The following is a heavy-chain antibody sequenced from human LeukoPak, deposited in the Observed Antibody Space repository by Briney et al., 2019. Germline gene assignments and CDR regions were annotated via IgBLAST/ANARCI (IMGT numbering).Heavy chain of an antibody. CDR2: ISGSGGST. CDR3: ARRSIENGYENGLDV. D-gene: IGHD5-12*01. CDR1: GFTFSSYA. J-gene: IGHJ6*02. Sequence: PGGSLRLSCAASGFTFSSYAMSWVRQAPGKGLEWVSAISGSGGSTYYADSVKGRFTISRDNSKNTLSLQMNSLRAEDTAVYYCARRSIENGYENGLDVWGQGTTVTVSS. V-gene: IGHV3-23*01.